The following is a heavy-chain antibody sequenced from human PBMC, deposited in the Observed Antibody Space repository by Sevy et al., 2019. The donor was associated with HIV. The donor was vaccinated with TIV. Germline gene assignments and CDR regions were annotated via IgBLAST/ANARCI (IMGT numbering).Heavy chain of an antibody. D-gene: IGHD4-17*01. Sequence: ASVKVSCKASGYTFTSYGISWVRQAPGQGLEWMGWISAYNGNTNYAQKLQGRVTMTTDTTTSTAYMELRSLRSDDTAVYYCARDRKYGDYSRIDYWGQGTLVTVSS. CDR3: ARDRKYGDYSRIDY. CDR2: ISAYNGNT. V-gene: IGHV1-18*01. CDR1: GYTFTSYG. J-gene: IGHJ4*02.